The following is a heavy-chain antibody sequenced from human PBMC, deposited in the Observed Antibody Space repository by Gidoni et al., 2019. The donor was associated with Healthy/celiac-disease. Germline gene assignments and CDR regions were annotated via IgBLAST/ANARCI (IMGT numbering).Heavy chain of an antibody. V-gene: IGHV4-61*02. Sequence: QVQLQESGPGLVKPSQTLSLTCTVSGGSISSGSYYWSWIRQPAGKGLAWIGRIYTSGSTNYNPSLKSRVTMSVDTSKNQFSLKLSSVTAADTAVYYCARDRVGMDVWGQGTTVTVSS. CDR3: ARDRVGMDV. J-gene: IGHJ6*02. CDR2: IYTSGST. CDR1: GGSISSGSYY.